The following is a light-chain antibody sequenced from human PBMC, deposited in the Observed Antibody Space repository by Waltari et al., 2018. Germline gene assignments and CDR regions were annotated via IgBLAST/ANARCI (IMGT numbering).Light chain of an antibody. V-gene: IGLV2-11*01. CDR2: DVT. J-gene: IGLJ3*02. CDR1: TCAVGGFHR. CDR3: CSYAGTYSLV. Sequence: QSALTQPLSVPGSLGQSATLSCPLTTCAVGGFHRFSWYQQHPAKAPKLMIYDVTKRPSGVPDRFSGSKSGNTASLTISGLQAEDEADYYCCSYAGTYSLVFGGGTKLTVL.